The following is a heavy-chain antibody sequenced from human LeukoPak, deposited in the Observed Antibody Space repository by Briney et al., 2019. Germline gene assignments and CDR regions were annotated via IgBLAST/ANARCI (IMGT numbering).Heavy chain of an antibody. V-gene: IGHV3-23*01. CDR2: LSGCGGET. J-gene: IGHJ4*02. D-gene: IGHD3-10*01. CDR1: RISLTNDG. CDR3: AKRGVVIRVFLVGFHKEAYYFDS. Sequence: AGSLRLSCAVYRISLTNDGISWVRQAPGKGLEWDGALSGCGGETNYADSVQGRLTLSRDNPKNTLYLQMSRLRAEDTAVYFCAKRGVVIRVFLVGFHKEAYYFDSWGQGALVTVSS.